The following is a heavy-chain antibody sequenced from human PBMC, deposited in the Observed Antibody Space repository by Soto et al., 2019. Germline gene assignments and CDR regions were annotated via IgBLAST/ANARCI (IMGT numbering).Heavy chain of an antibody. D-gene: IGHD5-18*01. CDR3: ARDNGYEPHY. Sequence: QVQLVQSGAEVKKPGALVKVSCKASGYTFTSYGISWVRQAPGQGLEWMGWISAYNGNTNYAQKLQGRATMTTNTNTRTDYMEPRRLRSDGRDMYYYARDNGYEPHYWGQGTLVTVTS. J-gene: IGHJ4*02. CDR2: ISAYNGNT. V-gene: IGHV1-18*01. CDR1: GYTFTSYG.